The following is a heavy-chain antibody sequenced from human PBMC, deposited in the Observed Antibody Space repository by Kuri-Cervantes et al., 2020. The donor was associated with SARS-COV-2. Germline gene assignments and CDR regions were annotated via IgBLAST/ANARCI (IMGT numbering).Heavy chain of an antibody. V-gene: IGHV3-9*01. CDR3: AKDIREQLVGGVGWFDP. D-gene: IGHD6-6*01. J-gene: IGHJ5*02. CDR2: ISWNSGSI. CDR1: GFTFDDYA. Sequence: LSLTCAASGFTFDDYAMHWVRQAPGKGLEWVSGISWNSGSIGYADSVKGRFTTSRDNAKNSLYLQMNSLRAEDTALYYCAKDIREQLVGGVGWFDPWGQGTLVTVSS.